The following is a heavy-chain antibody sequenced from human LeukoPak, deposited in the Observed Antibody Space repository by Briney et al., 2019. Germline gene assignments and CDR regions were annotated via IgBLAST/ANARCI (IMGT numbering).Heavy chain of an antibody. CDR1: GGTFSSYA. J-gene: IGHJ4*02. CDR3: ASPSAGVYSGYDPYDY. Sequence: ASVKVSCKASGGTFSSYAISWVRQAPGQGLEWMGGIIPIFGTANYAQKFQGRVTITADESTSTAYMELSSLRSEDTAVYYCASPSAGVYSGYDPYDYRGQGTLVTVSS. D-gene: IGHD5-12*01. CDR2: IIPIFGTA. V-gene: IGHV1-69*13.